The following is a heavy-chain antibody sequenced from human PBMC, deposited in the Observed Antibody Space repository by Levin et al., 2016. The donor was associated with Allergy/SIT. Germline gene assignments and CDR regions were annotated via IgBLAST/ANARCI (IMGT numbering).Heavy chain of an antibody. CDR3: ARHDESCAVAP. CDR1: GASISSTPHY. D-gene: IGHD6-19*01. Sequence: SETLSLTCTVSGASISSTPHYWGWFRQPPGKGLEWIASIHNSGSTYYNPSLKSRVTISGDTSKMQLSLKLRSVTAADTAVYYCARHDESCAVAPWGQGTLVTVSS. V-gene: IGHV4-39*01. CDR2: IHNSGST. J-gene: IGHJ5*02.